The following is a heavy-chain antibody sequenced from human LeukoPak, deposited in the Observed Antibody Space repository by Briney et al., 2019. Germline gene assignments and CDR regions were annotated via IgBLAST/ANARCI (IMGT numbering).Heavy chain of an antibody. CDR1: GGSISSSSYY. Sequence: SETLSLTCTVSGGSISSSSYYWAWIRQPPGKGLEWIGSIYYSGSTYYNPSLKSQVTISVDTSKNQFSLKLSSVTAADTAVYYCASQGTGYSSGWFRFDPWGQGTLVTVSS. CDR2: IYYSGST. J-gene: IGHJ5*02. V-gene: IGHV4-39*01. CDR3: ASQGTGYSSGWFRFDP. D-gene: IGHD6-19*01.